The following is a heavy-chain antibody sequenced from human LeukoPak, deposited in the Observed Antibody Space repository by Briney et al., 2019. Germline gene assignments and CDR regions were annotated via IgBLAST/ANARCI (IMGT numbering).Heavy chain of an antibody. CDR1: GGSISGYY. CDR2: TYYSGNT. V-gene: IGHV4-59*01. J-gene: IGHJ6*03. D-gene: IGHD3-16*01. CDR3: ARFGHYYQYMDV. Sequence: SETLSLTCTVSGGSISGYYWNWIRQPPGKGLEWIGWTYYSGNTNYNPSLKSRFTVSVDTSKNQVSLRLNSVTAADTAVYYCARFGHYYQYMDVWGKGTTVTISS.